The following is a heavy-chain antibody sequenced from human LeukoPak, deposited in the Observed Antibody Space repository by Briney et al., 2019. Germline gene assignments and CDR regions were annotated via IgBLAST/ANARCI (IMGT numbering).Heavy chain of an antibody. J-gene: IGHJ5*02. CDR2: ISSSGSTI. CDR1: GFTFSDYY. D-gene: IGHD5-24*01. V-gene: IGHV3-11*01. CDR3: ARVEMATISVTP. Sequence: GGSLRLSCAASGFTFSDYYMSWIRQAPGKGMEWVSYISSSGSTIYYADSVKGRFTISRDNSKNTLYLQMNSLRAEDTAVYYCARVEMATISVTPWGQGTLVTVSS.